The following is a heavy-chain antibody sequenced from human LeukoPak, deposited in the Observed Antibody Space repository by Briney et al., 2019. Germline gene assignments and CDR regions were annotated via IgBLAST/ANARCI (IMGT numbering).Heavy chain of an antibody. CDR3: ARAGGGYGYFDY. V-gene: IGHV3-7*01. D-gene: IGHD3-22*01. Sequence: GGSLRLSCAASGFTFSRYWMSWVRQAPGKGLEWVANIKSDGSQKYYVDSVKGRFTISRDNAKNALYLQMNSLRAEDTAVYYCARAGGGYGYFDYWGQGTLVTVSS. J-gene: IGHJ4*02. CDR1: GFTFSRYW. CDR2: IKSDGSQK.